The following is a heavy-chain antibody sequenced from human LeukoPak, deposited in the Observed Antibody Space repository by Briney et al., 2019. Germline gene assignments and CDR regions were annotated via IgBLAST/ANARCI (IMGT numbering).Heavy chain of an antibody. CDR1: GFTVSIYY. Sequence: PGGSLRLSCAASGFTVSIYYMTWVRQAPGKGLEWVSFIYRDGSANYADSVKGRFTISRDNSKNTVYLQMNSLRAEDTAVYYCARGPGWNYFDYWGQGTLVTAS. CDR2: IYRDGSA. J-gene: IGHJ4*02. D-gene: IGHD2-15*01. CDR3: ARGPGWNYFDY. V-gene: IGHV3-66*01.